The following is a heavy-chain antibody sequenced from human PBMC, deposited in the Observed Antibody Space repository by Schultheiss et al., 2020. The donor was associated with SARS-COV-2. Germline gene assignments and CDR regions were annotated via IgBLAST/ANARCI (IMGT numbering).Heavy chain of an antibody. CDR3: ARRRYFDWFDP. J-gene: IGHJ5*02. V-gene: IGHV3-23*01. Sequence: GGSLRLSCAASGFTFSSYWMSWVRQAPGKGLEWVSAISGSGGSTYYADSVKGRFTISRDNSKNTLYLQMNSLRAEDTAVYYCARRRYFDWFDPWGQGTLVTVSS. D-gene: IGHD3-9*01. CDR2: ISGSGGST. CDR1: GFTFSSYW.